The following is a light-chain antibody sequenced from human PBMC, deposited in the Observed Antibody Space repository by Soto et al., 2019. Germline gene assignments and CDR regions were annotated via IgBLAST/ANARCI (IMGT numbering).Light chain of an antibody. V-gene: IGLV4-60*02. CDR3: VTWDSNTRV. CDR1: SGHSSYI. Sequence: QLVLTQSSSASASLGSSVKLTCTLSSGHSSYIIAWHQQQPGKAPRYLMKLEGSGSYNKGSGVPDRFSGSSSGCDRYLTISSLQFEDEADYYCVTWDSNTRVFGGGTKLTVL. J-gene: IGLJ3*02. CDR2: LEGSGSY.